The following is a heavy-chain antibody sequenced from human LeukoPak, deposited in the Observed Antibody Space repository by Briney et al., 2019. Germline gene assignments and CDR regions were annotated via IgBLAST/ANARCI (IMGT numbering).Heavy chain of an antibody. D-gene: IGHD5-18*01. CDR3: ARASSLYSYGLDY. CDR2: IYYSGST. CDR1: GGSISSYY. Sequence: PSETLSLTCTVSGGSISSYYWSWIRQPPGKGLEWIGYIYYSGSTNYNPSLKSRVTISVDTSKNQFSLKLSSVTAADTAVYYCARASSLYSYGLDYWGQGTLVTVSS. J-gene: IGHJ4*02. V-gene: IGHV4-59*01.